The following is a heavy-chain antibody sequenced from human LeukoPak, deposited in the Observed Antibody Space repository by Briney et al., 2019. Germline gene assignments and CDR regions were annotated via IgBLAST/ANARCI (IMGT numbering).Heavy chain of an antibody. CDR2: INQDGNQK. CDR1: GFTFSDYW. D-gene: IGHD3-3*01. Sequence: GGSLRLSCTASGFTFSDYWMSWVRQAPGKGLEWVTNINQDGNQKYYVDSVKGRFAISRDNAKNSVFLQINSLSAEDTAVYYCARDPDSFDFWAREPWSPSPQ. V-gene: IGHV3-7*01. CDR3: ARDPDSFDF. J-gene: IGHJ4*02.